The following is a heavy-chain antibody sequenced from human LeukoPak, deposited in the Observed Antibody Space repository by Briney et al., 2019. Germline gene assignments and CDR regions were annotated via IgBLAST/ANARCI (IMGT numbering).Heavy chain of an antibody. D-gene: IGHD6-19*01. V-gene: IGHV4-4*08. J-gene: IGHJ5*02. CDR3: ATSLAVAGTRGWFDH. CDR1: GDSMSRFS. Sequence: PSETLSLTCTFSGDSMSRFSWHWIRQPPGKGLEWFGHIYTSGTTNSNRSLKSRVTMSIDTSKNHVSLKLNSVTAADTAVYYCATSLAVAGTRGWFDHWGQGTLIAVSS. CDR2: IYTSGTT.